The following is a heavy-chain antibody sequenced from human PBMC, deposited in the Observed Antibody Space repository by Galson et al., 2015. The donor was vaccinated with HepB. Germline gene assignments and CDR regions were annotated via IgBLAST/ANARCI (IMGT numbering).Heavy chain of an antibody. V-gene: IGHV3-13*05. Sequence: SLRLSCAASGFTFSSYDMHWVRQATGKGLEWVSAIGTAGDPYYPGSVKGRFTISRENAKNSLYLQMNSLRAGDTAVYYCARSQGGCSSTSCYAAFDIWGQGTMVTVSS. CDR3: ARSQGGCSSTSCYAAFDI. CDR1: GFTFSSYD. D-gene: IGHD2-2*01. CDR2: IGTAGDP. J-gene: IGHJ3*02.